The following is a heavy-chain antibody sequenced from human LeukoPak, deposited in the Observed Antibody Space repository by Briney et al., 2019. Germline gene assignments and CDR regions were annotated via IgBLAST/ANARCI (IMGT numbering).Heavy chain of an antibody. D-gene: IGHD6-13*01. J-gene: IGHJ4*02. CDR3: AIQGIAAAGYFDY. V-gene: IGHV4-59*08. CDR1: GGSISSYY. Sequence: SETLSLTCTVSGGSISSYYWSWIRQPPGKGLEWIGYIYYSGSTNYNPSLKSRVTISVDTSKNQFSLKLSSETAADTAVYYCAIQGIAAAGYFDYWGQGTLVTVSS. CDR2: IYYSGST.